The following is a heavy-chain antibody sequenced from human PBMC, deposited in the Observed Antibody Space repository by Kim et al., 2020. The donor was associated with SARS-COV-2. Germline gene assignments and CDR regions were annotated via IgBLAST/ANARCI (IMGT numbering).Heavy chain of an antibody. CDR2: ISGSGGIT. D-gene: IGHD6-13*01. CDR1: GFTFSSYS. Sequence: GGSLRLSCAASGFTFSSYSMTWVRQAPGKGLEWVSAISGSGGITYYADSVKGRFTISRDNSKNTLFLQMNSLRAEDTAVYYGAKLRDSSWFRPYFLHWGQGTLVTVSS. V-gene: IGHV3-23*01. CDR3: AKLRDSSWFRPYFLH. J-gene: IGHJ1*01.